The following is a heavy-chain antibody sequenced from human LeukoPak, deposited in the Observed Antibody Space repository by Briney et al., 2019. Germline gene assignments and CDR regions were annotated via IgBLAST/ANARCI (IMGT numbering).Heavy chain of an antibody. CDR3: AREFGRGRYSSSWYGGVFYFDY. V-gene: IGHV4-4*07. Sequence: PSETLSLTCTVSGGSISSYYWSWIRQSAGKGLEWIGRIYTSGSTNYNPSLKSRVTISVDKSKNQFSLKLSSVTAADTAVYYCAREFGRGRYSSSWYGGVFYFDYWGQGTLVTVSS. D-gene: IGHD6-13*01. CDR1: GGSISSYY. J-gene: IGHJ4*02. CDR2: IYTSGST.